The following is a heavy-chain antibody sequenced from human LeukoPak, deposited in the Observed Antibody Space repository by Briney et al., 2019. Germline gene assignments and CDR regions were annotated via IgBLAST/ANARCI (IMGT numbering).Heavy chain of an antibody. CDR2: MNPNSGNT. Sequence: ASVKLSCKAFGYTFTSSDINWGPQATGQGLGWLGWMNPNSGNTGYAQKFQGRVTMTRNTSISTAYMELSSLRSEDTAVYYCARGHLSIYDSSGYYYGFDYWGQGTLVTVSS. CDR3: ARGHLSIYDSSGYYYGFDY. V-gene: IGHV1-8*01. CDR1: GYTFTSSD. J-gene: IGHJ4*02. D-gene: IGHD3-22*01.